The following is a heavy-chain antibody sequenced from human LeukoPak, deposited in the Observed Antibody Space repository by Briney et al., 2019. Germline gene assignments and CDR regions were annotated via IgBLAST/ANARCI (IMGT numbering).Heavy chain of an antibody. Sequence: SGPTLVNPTQTLTLTCTFSGFSLSTSGMCVSWIRQPPGKALEWLARIDWDDDKYYSTSMKTRLTISKDTSKNQVVLTMTNMDPVDTATYYCARTYDSSGYDPSFDDYWGQGTLVTVSS. CDR3: ARTYDSSGYDPSFDDY. CDR2: IDWDDDK. J-gene: IGHJ4*02. CDR1: GFSLSTSGMC. V-gene: IGHV2-70*11. D-gene: IGHD3-22*01.